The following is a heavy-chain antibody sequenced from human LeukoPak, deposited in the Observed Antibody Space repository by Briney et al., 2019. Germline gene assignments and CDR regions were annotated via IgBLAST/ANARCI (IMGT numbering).Heavy chain of an antibody. CDR3: ARGRGSYGPYYFDY. D-gene: IGHD3-10*01. J-gene: IGHJ4*02. CDR1: GGSISSYY. V-gene: IGHV4-59*01. CDR2: IYYSGST. Sequence: PSETLSLTCTVSGGSISSYYWSWIRQPPGKGLEWIGYIYYSGSTNYNPSLKSRVTISVDTSKNQFSLKLSSVTAADTAVYHCARGRGSYGPYYFDYWGQGTLVTVSS.